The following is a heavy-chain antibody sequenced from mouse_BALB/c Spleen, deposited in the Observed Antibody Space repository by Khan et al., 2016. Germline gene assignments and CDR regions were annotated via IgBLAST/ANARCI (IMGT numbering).Heavy chain of an antibody. CDR2: ISSGGSYT. V-gene: IGHV5-9*02. CDR1: GFAFSSYD. Sequence: EVELVESGGGLVKPGGSLKLSCAASGFAFSSYDMSWVRQTPEKRLEWVATISSGGSYTYYPDSVKGRFTISRDNARNTLYLQMSSLRSEDTALYYCASRNFDYWGQGTTLTVSS. CDR3: ASRNFDY. J-gene: IGHJ2*01.